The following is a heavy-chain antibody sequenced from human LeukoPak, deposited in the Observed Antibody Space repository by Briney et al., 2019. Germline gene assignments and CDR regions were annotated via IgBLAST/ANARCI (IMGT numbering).Heavy chain of an antibody. Sequence: SETLSLTCTVSGCSISSYYWSWIRQPPGKGLEWIGHIYYSGSTNYNPSLKSRVTISVDTSKNQFSLKLSSVTAADPAVYYCASHGGIAVAGTVYNWFDPWGQGTLVTVSS. CDR3: ASHGGIAVAGTVYNWFDP. CDR2: IYYSGST. D-gene: IGHD6-19*01. J-gene: IGHJ5*02. V-gene: IGHV4-59*08. CDR1: GCSISSYY.